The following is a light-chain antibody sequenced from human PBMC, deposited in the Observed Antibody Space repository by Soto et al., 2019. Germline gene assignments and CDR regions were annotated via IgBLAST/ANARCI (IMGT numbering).Light chain of an antibody. CDR3: QSYDSSLSAL. J-gene: IGLJ1*01. V-gene: IGLV1-40*01. CDR2: GNS. Sequence: QSVLTQPPSVSGAPGQRVTISCTGSSSNIGAGHDVHWYQQLPGTAPKLLIYGNSNRPSGVPDRFSGSKSGTSASLAITGLQAEDEADYYCQSYDSSLSALFGTGTKLTVL. CDR1: SSNIGAGHD.